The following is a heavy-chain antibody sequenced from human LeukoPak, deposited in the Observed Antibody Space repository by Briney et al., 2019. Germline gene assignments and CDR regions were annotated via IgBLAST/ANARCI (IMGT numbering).Heavy chain of an antibody. J-gene: IGHJ4*02. Sequence: GGSLRLSCAASGFTFSDYYMSWIRQAPGKGLEWVSYISSAGSTMYYADSVKGRFTISRDNAKNSLSLQVNSLRAEDTAVYYCAREDYYDSSGYLFDYWGQGTLVTVSS. CDR3: AREDYYDSSGYLFDY. CDR1: GFTFSDYY. CDR2: ISSAGSTM. D-gene: IGHD3-22*01. V-gene: IGHV3-11*01.